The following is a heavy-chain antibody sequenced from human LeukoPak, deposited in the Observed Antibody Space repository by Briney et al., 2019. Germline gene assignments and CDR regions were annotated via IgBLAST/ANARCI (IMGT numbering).Heavy chain of an antibody. CDR3: AKDRGSVSLVRGVMGY. D-gene: IGHD3-10*01. J-gene: IGHJ4*02. CDR1: GFTFSSDA. V-gene: IGHV3-23*01. CDR2: ISGSGGST. Sequence: GGSLRLSCAASGFTFSSDAMSWVRQAPGKGLEWVSTISGSGGSTYYADSVKGRFTISRDNSKNTLYLQMHSLRAEDTAVYHCAKDRGSVSLVRGVMGYWGQGTLVTVSS.